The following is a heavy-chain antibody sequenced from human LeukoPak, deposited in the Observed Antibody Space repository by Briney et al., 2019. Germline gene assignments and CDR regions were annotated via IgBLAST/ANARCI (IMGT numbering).Heavy chain of an antibody. J-gene: IGHJ4*02. V-gene: IGHV3-64*02. CDR1: GFTFSSYA. CDR3: ARDNAGSVGRRNTPLKH. D-gene: IGHD1-26*01. CDR2: ISSNGGST. Sequence: PGGSLRLSCAASGFTFSSYAMHWVRQAPGKGLEYVSAISSNGGSTYYADSVKGRFTISRDNSKNTLYLQMGSLRAEDMAVYYCARDNAGSVGRRNTPLKHWGQGTLVTVSS.